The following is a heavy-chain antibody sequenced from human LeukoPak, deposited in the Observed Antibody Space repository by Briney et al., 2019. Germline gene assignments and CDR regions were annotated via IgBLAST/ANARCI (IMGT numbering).Heavy chain of an antibody. J-gene: IGHJ4*02. CDR3: ARLGSSSFD. Sequence: GASVKVSCKASNYTFSSLGSGNSFISFAISWVRQAPGQGLEWMGWINPNSGGTNYAQKFQGRVTMTRDTSISTAYMELSRLRSDDTAVYYCARLGSSSFDWGQGTLVTVSS. D-gene: IGHD6-6*01. V-gene: IGHV1-2*02. CDR2: INPNSGGT. CDR1: NYTFSSLGSGNSFISFA.